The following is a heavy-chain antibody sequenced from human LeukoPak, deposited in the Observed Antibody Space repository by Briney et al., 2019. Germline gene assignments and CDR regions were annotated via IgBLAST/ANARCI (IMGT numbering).Heavy chain of an antibody. J-gene: IGHJ3*02. D-gene: IGHD6-13*01. V-gene: IGHV3-23*01. Sequence: GGSLRLSCAASGVTFSSYAMSWVRQAPGKGLEWVSAISGSGGSTYYADSVKGRFTISRDNSKNTLYLQMNSLRAEDTAVYYCAYRKLYSSSWMGAFDIWGQGTMVTVSS. CDR1: GVTFSSYA. CDR3: AYRKLYSSSWMGAFDI. CDR2: ISGSGGST.